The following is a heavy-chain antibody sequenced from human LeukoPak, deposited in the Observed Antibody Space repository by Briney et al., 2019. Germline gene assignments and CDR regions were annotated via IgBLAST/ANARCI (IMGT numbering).Heavy chain of an antibody. Sequence: GRSLRLSCVASGFTFSSYGMHWVRQAPGKGLEWVAVISYDGSNKYYADSVKGRFTISRDNSKNTLYLQMNSLRAEDTAVYYCAKERDVVIRLEFDYWGQGTLVTVSS. J-gene: IGHJ4*02. CDR1: GFTFSSYG. CDR3: AKERDVVIRLEFDY. D-gene: IGHD3-22*01. V-gene: IGHV3-30*18. CDR2: ISYDGSNK.